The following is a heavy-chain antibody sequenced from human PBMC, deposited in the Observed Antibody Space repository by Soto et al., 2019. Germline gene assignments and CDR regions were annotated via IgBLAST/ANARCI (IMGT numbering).Heavy chain of an antibody. CDR2: ITPAGGST. D-gene: IGHD2-15*01. J-gene: IGHJ4*02. V-gene: IGHV1-46*01. Sequence: QVQLVQSGAEVKKPGASVKVSCKTSGYSFTSYYIHWVRQAPGQGLEWLGVITPAGGSTTYAQKCQGRLTVTRDTSASTAFMELSSLRSEHTAVYYCARLLVRFPEMGFDSWGQGTLVTVSS. CDR3: ARLLVRFPEMGFDS. CDR1: GYSFTSYY.